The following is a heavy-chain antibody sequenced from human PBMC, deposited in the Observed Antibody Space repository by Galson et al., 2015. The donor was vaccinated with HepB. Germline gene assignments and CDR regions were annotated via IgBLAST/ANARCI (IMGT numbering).Heavy chain of an antibody. J-gene: IGHJ4*02. Sequence: CAISGDSASSNSATWNWIRQSPSRGLEWLGRTYYRSKWYDDYAVSVKSRITINPDTSKNQVSLQLNSVTPEDTAVYYCARSNGYIEYWGQGTLVTVSS. D-gene: IGHD2-8*01. CDR1: GDSASSNSAT. V-gene: IGHV6-1*01. CDR3: ARSNGYIEY. CDR2: TYYRSKWYD.